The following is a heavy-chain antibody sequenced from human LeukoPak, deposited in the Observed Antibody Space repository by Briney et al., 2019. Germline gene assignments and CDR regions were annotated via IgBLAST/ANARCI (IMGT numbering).Heavy chain of an antibody. CDR3: ARHASHGGTYYYYYYYMDV. J-gene: IGHJ6*03. CDR1: GGSISSYY. Sequence: SETLSLTCTVSGGSISSYYWSWIRQPAGKGLEWIGRIYTSGSTNYNPSLKSRVTMSVDTSKNQFSLKLSSVTAADTAVYYCARHASHGGTYYYYYYYMDVWGKGTTVTVSS. D-gene: IGHD2-15*01. V-gene: IGHV4-4*07. CDR2: IYTSGST.